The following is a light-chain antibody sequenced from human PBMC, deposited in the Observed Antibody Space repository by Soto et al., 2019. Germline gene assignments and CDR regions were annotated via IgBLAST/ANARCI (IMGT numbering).Light chain of an antibody. CDR3: QQYNNWPGT. CDR1: QSVSSN. V-gene: IGKV3-15*01. J-gene: IGKJ1*01. Sequence: ENVLTQSPATLSLSPGERATLSCRASQSVSSNLAWYQQKPGQAPRLLIQRASTRATGIPARFSGSGSGTEFTLTISSLQSEDFAVYFCQQYNNWPGTFGQGTKVDIK. CDR2: RAS.